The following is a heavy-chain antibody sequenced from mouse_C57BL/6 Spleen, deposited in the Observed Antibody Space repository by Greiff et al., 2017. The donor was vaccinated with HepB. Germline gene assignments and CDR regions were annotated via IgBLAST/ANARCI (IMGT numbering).Heavy chain of an antibody. CDR3: ATYEYGFAY. D-gene: IGHD1-1*01. CDR1: GFTFSSYG. V-gene: IGHV5-6*02. J-gene: IGHJ3*01. Sequence: DVKLVESGGDLVKPGGSLKLSCAASGFTFSSYGMSWVRQTPDKRLEWVATISSGGSYTYYPDSVKGRFTISRDNAKNTLYLQMSSLKSEDTAMYYCATYEYGFAYWGQGTLVTVSA. CDR2: ISSGGSYT.